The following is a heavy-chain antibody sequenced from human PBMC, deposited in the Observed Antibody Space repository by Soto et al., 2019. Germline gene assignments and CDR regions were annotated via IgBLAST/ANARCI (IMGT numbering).Heavy chain of an antibody. CDR2: ISYDGSNK. Sequence: LRLSCAASGFTFSSYAMHWVRQAPGKGLEWVAVISYDGSNKYYADSVKGRFTISRDNSKNTLYLQMNSLRAEDTAVYYCARASYYDSSAPSDYWGQGTLVTVPS. CDR1: GFTFSSYA. D-gene: IGHD3-22*01. J-gene: IGHJ4*02. V-gene: IGHV3-30-3*01. CDR3: ARASYYDSSAPSDY.